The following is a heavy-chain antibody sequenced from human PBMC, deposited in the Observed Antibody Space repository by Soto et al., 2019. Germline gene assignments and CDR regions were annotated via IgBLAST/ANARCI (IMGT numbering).Heavy chain of an antibody. CDR2: ITYDGSNK. Sequence: GGSLRLSCAASGFTFSSYAMHWVRQAPGKGLEWVAVITYDGSNKYYADSLKGRFTISRDNSKNTLYLQMNSLRAEDTAVYYCARHHGALIVGACFDYWGQGTLVTVSS. J-gene: IGHJ4*02. D-gene: IGHD3-22*01. V-gene: IGHV3-30-3*01. CDR3: ARHHGALIVGACFDY. CDR1: GFTFSSYA.